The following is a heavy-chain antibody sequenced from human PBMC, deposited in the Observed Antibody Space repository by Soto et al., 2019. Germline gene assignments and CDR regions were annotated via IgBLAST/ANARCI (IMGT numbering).Heavy chain of an antibody. V-gene: IGHV3-30*03. CDR3: ARGNLRFDFDS. CDR2: ISRDGSNS. J-gene: IGHJ4*02. CDR1: GFSFGSFG. Sequence: QIQLVESGGGVVQPGGSLRLSCSASGFSFGSFGMHWVRQAPGEGLEWVAFISRDGSNSFYGDSVKGRFTLSRDNSRNTVYLQMSNTRDEDTALYYCARGNLRFDFDSWGQGTLVIVSS. D-gene: IGHD3-10*01.